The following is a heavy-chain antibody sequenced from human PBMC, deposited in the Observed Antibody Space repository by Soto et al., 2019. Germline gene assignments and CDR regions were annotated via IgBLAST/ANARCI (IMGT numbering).Heavy chain of an antibody. CDR1: GYTCTSYA. D-gene: IGHD6-13*01. CDR2: INAGNGNT. V-gene: IGHV1-3*01. Sequence: QVQLVQSGAEAKKPGASVKVSCKASGYTCTSYAMHWVRQAPGQRLEWMGWINAGNGNTKYSQKFQGRVTITRDTSASTAYMELSSLRSEDTAVYYCTRDIIAAAGTDYWGQGTLVTVSS. J-gene: IGHJ4*02. CDR3: TRDIIAAAGTDY.